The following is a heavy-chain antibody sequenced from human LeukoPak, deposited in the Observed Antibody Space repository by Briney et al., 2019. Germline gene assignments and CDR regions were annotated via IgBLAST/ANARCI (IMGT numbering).Heavy chain of an antibody. V-gene: IGHV3-30*01. D-gene: IGHD5-24*01. J-gene: IGHJ4*02. CDR3: ARDGYNGSPIDF. CDR1: AFTFSGYA. Sequence: PGGSLRLSCAASAFTFSGYAFHWVRQAPGKGLKWVAGISYDGTDKVYVDSVKGRFSISRENSKDTLLRQMNSPRGEELGVYFCARDGYNGSPIDFWGQSTLVTVSS. CDR2: ISYDGTDK.